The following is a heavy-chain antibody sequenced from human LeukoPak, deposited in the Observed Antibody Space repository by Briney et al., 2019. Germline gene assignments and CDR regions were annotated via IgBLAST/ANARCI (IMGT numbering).Heavy chain of an antibody. V-gene: IGHV3-30-3*01. J-gene: IGHJ3*02. CDR2: ISYDGSNK. CDR1: GFTFSSYA. D-gene: IGHD3-3*01. Sequence: PGGSLRLSCAASGFTFSSYAMHWVRQAPGKGLGWVAVISYDGSNKYYADSVKGRFTISRDNSKNTLYLQMNSLRAEDTAVYYCARDILRFLEWLGAFDIWGQGTMVTVSS. CDR3: ARDILRFLEWLGAFDI.